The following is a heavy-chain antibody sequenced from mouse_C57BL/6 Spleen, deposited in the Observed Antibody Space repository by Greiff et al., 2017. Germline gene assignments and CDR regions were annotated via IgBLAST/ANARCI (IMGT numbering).Heavy chain of an antibody. J-gene: IGHJ1*01. CDR3: ARGRYGSSNGSFDV. Sequence: QVQLQQPGAELVKPGASVKLSCKASGYTFTSYWMHWVKQRPGQGLEWIGMIHPKSGSTNYNEKFKSKATLTVGKSSSTAYMQLSSLTSEDSAVYYCARGRYGSSNGSFDVWGAGTTVTVSS. V-gene: IGHV1-64*01. CDR1: GYTFTSYW. CDR2: IHPKSGST. D-gene: IGHD1-1*01.